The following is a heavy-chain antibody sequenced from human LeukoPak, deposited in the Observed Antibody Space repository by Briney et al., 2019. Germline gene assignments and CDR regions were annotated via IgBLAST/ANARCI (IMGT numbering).Heavy chain of an antibody. CDR3: ATGAPWSPRWGVGGYFQH. J-gene: IGHJ1*01. V-gene: IGHV3-15*01. D-gene: IGHD2-15*01. Sequence: GGSLRLSCAASGFTFSNAWMNWVRQAPGRGLEWVGRIKSNSDGGTTDYAAPVKGRFIISRDDFKSTLYLQMNSLKTEDTAVYYCATGAPWSPRWGVGGYFQHWGQGTLVTVSS. CDR2: IKSNSDGGTT. CDR1: GFTFSNAW.